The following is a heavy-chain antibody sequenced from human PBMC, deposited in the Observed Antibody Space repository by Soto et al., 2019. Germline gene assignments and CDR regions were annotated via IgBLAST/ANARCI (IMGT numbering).Heavy chain of an antibody. Sequence: SETLSLTCTVSGGSISSGDYYWSWIRQPPGKGLEWIGYIYYSGSTYYNPSLKSRVTISVDTSKNQFSLKLSSVTATDTAVYYCASKFGELLADAFDIWGQGTMVTVSS. CDR2: IYYSGST. V-gene: IGHV4-30-4*01. J-gene: IGHJ3*02. CDR3: ASKFGELLADAFDI. D-gene: IGHD3-10*01. CDR1: GGSISSGDYY.